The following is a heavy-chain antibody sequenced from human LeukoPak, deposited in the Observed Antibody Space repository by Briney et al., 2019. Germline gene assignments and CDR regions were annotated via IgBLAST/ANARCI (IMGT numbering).Heavy chain of an antibody. V-gene: IGHV3-49*04. CDR3: AREGGLYYSDWRAGHY. D-gene: IGHD4-11*01. CDR2: IRIRAAGETK. Sequence: SLRLSCTSSGFSIGEYGWAWVGQGQGRGREGGGFIRIRAAGETKEYAASVKGRFTISRDESKNIAYLHMNSLRTEDTAVYYCAREGGLYYSDWRAGHYWGQGALATVSS. CDR1: GFSIGEYG. J-gene: IGHJ4*02.